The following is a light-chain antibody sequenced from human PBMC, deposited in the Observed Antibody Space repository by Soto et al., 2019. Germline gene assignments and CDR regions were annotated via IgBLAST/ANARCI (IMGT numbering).Light chain of an antibody. CDR2: DVT. CDR1: SSDVGGCNY. J-gene: IGLJ1*01. V-gene: IGLV2-14*01. Sequence: QSVLTQPASVSGSPGQSITISCTGSSSDVGGCNYVSWYQQHPGKAPKLMIYDVTNRPSGVSDRFSGSKSGNTASLTITGLQAEDEADYYCSSYTSSSTFYVLGTGTKVTVL. CDR3: SSYTSSSTFYV.